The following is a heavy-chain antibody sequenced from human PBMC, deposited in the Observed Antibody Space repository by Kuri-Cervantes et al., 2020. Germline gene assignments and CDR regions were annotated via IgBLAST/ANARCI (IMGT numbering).Heavy chain of an antibody. CDR2: IYHSGST. CDR3: ARDISSGWYGWFDP. J-gene: IGHJ5*02. Sequence: SETLSLTCAVSGGSISSGDYSWSWIRQPPGKGLEWIGYIYHSGSTYYNPSLKSRVTISVDRSKNQFSLKLSSVTAADTAVYYCARDISSGWYGWFDPWGQGTLVTVSS. V-gene: IGHV4-30-2*01. D-gene: IGHD6-19*01. CDR1: GGSISSGDYS.